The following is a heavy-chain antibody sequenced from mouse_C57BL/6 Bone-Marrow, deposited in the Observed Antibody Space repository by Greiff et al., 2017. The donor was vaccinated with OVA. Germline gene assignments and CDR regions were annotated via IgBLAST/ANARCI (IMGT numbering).Heavy chain of an antibody. CDR1: GYTFTEYT. V-gene: IGHV1-62-2*01. CDR3: ARHEDRTLGTSWFAY. D-gene: IGHD3-1*01. J-gene: IGHJ3*01. Sequence: VPLQQSGAELVKPGASVKLSCKASGYTFTEYTIHWVTPRSGQGLAWIGWFSPGSGSIKYNEKFKDKATLTADKSSSTVYMELSRLTSEDSAVYFCARHEDRTLGTSWFAYWGQGTLVTVSA. CDR2: FSPGSGSI.